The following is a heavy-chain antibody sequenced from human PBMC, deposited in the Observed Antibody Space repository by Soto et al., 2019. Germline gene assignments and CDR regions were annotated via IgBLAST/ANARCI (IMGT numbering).Heavy chain of an antibody. J-gene: IGHJ5*02. CDR3: ARWLSTGLRLVNWFDP. Sequence: QVPLVQSGAEVKKPGASVKVSCKASGYTFTSYGISWVRQAPGQGLEWMGWISAYNGNTNYAQKLQGRVTMTTDTSTSTAYMELRSLRSDDTAVYYCARWLSTGLRLVNWFDPWGQGTLVTVSS. CDR1: GYTFTSYG. V-gene: IGHV1-18*01. CDR2: ISAYNGNT. D-gene: IGHD5-12*01.